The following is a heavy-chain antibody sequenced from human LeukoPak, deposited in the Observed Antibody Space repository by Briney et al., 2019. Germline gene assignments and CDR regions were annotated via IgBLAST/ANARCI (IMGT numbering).Heavy chain of an antibody. Sequence: ASVKVSCKASGYTFTSYYMHWVRQAPGQGLEWMGIINPSGGSTSYAQKFQGRVTMTRDTSTSTVYMELSSLRSEDTAVYYCARGRDILTGYYAYYYYGMDVWGQGTTVTVSS. CDR2: INPSGGST. J-gene: IGHJ6*02. CDR1: GYTFTSYY. CDR3: ARGRDILTGYYAYYYYGMDV. D-gene: IGHD3-9*01. V-gene: IGHV1-46*01.